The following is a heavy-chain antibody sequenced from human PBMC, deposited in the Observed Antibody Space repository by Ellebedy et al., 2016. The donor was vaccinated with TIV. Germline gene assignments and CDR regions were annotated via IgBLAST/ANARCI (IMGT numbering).Heavy chain of an antibody. V-gene: IGHV3-74*01. CDR1: GFTFDDYT. CDR2: INSYGSST. Sequence: GESLKISXAASGFTFDDYTMHWVRQAPGKGLVWVSRINSYGSSTDYADSVKGRFTISRDNAKNTLYLQMNSLRAEDMAVYYCGRDGGPGTFDVLGQGTMVTVSP. CDR3: GRDGGPGTFDV. J-gene: IGHJ3*01. D-gene: IGHD3-16*01.